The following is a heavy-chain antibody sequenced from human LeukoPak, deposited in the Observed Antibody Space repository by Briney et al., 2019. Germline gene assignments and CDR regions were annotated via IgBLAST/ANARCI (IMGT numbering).Heavy chain of an antibody. V-gene: IGHV3-74*01. D-gene: IGHD5-12*01. J-gene: IGHJ6*03. CDR3: ARYRGGNYYNYYMDV. CDR2: INSDGSST. Sequence: PGGSLRLSCAASGFAFSSYWMHWVRQAPGKGLVWVSRINSDGSSTSYADSVKGRFTISRDNAKNTLYLQMNSLRAEDTAVYYCARYRGGNYYNYYMDVWGKGTTVTVSS. CDR1: GFAFSSYW.